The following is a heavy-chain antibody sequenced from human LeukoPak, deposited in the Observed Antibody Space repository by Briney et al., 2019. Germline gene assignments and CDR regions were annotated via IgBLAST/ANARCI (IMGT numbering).Heavy chain of an antibody. Sequence: GGSLRLSCATSGFPFRTSYMSWVRQAPGKGLEWVSVIYSGGTTYYADSVKGRFTISRDNSENTLYLQMNSLTVDDTALYYCARDPNDPRHLGSWGQGTLVTVSS. CDR1: GFPFRTSY. V-gene: IGHV3-66*01. CDR3: ARDPNDPRHLGS. J-gene: IGHJ4*02. CDR2: IYSGGTT.